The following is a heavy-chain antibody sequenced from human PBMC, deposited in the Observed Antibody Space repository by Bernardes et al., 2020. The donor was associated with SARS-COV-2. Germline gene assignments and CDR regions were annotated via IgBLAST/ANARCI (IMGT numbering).Heavy chain of an antibody. Sequence: GESLKISCKGSGYNFHTFWIVWVRQKPGKGLEWMGIIYPGDSDIRYSPSFQGRVTISADMSSNTAYLQWSSLKASDTAMYYCARQYHDLSGQEGAFDVWGQGTLVTVSS. D-gene: IGHD3-22*01. CDR1: GYNFHTFW. CDR3: ARQYHDLSGQEGAFDV. CDR2: IYPGDSDI. V-gene: IGHV5-51*01. J-gene: IGHJ3*01.